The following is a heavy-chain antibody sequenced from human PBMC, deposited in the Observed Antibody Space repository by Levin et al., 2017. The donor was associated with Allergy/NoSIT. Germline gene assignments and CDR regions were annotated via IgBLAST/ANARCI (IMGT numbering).Heavy chain of an antibody. CDR1: GYTFTSYG. Sequence: EASVKVSCKASGYTFTSYGISWVRQAPGQGLEWMGWISAYNGNTNYAQKLQGRVTMTTDTSTSTAYMELRSLRSDDTAVYYCARERGIITMVRGALDAFDIWGQGTMVTVSS. J-gene: IGHJ3*02. D-gene: IGHD3-10*01. V-gene: IGHV1-18*01. CDR3: ARERGIITMVRGALDAFDI. CDR2: ISAYNGNT.